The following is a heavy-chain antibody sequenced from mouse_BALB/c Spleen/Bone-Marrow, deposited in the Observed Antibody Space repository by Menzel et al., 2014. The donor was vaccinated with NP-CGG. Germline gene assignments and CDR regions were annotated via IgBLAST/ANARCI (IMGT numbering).Heavy chain of an antibody. CDR1: GFNIKDTY. Sequence: EEHLQQSAAELVKPWPSVKLSCTASGFNIKDTYMHWVKPRPEQGLEWIGRMDPANGNTKYDPKFQGKATITADTSSNTAYLQLNSLTSEDTDVYYCARYYYGTRYYFDYWGQGTTLTVSS. D-gene: IGHD1-1*01. CDR2: MDPANGNT. V-gene: IGHV14-3*02. CDR3: ARYYYGTRYYFDY. J-gene: IGHJ2*01.